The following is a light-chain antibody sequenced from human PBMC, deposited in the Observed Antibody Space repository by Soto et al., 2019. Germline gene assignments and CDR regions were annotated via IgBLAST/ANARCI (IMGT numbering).Light chain of an antibody. CDR3: QQRYSTPRT. Sequence: DFQLTQSPSFLSASVGDRVTITCRASQGISSYLAWYQQKQGKAPKXLIYAASTLQSGVPSRFSVIGSGTEGTITISSLKPEDVATDEGQQRYSTPRTFGQGTKVDNK. V-gene: IGKV1-9*01. CDR2: AAS. CDR1: QGISSY. J-gene: IGKJ1*01.